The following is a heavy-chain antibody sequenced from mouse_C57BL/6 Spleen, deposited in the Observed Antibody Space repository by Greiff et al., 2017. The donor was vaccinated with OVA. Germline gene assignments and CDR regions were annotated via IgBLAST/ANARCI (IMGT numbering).Heavy chain of an antibody. Sequence: VQLQQSGAELVRPGASVTLSCKASGYTFTDYEMHWVQQTPVHGLEWIGAIDPETGGTAYNQKFTGKAILTADKSSSTAYMELRSLTSEDSAVYYCTRKGGNYVLYWYFDVWGTGTTVTVSS. D-gene: IGHD2-1*01. J-gene: IGHJ1*03. CDR3: TRKGGNYVLYWYFDV. CDR1: GYTFTDYE. V-gene: IGHV1-15*01. CDR2: IDPETGGT.